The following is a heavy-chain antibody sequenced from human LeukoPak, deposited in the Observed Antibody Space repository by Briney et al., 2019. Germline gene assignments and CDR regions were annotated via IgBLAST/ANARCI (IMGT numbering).Heavy chain of an antibody. CDR2: INHSGST. CDR3: ATRRNYGSGTND. D-gene: IGHD3-10*01. Sequence: SETLSLTCAVYGGSFSGYYWSWIRQPPGKGLEWIGEINHSGSTNYNPSLKSRVTISVDTSKNQFSLKLSSVTAADTAVYYCATRRNYGSGTNDWGQGTLVTVSS. CDR1: GGSFSGYY. V-gene: IGHV4-34*01. J-gene: IGHJ1*01.